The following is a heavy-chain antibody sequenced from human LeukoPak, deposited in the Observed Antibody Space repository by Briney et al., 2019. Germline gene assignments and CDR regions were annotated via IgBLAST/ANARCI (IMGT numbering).Heavy chain of an antibody. V-gene: IGHV3-7*01. CDR2: IKQVRSEK. D-gene: IGHD5-12*01. CDR3: ARVGMATSLFDY. CDR1: GFTFSIQW. J-gene: IGHJ4*02. Sequence: GGSVSLSCAASGFTFSIQWVSWARHPPGKGLECVANIKQVRSEKYHVASVKGRLTISRDQAKNSLYLQMNSLRAEDTAVYYCARVGMATSLFDYWGQGTLVTVSS.